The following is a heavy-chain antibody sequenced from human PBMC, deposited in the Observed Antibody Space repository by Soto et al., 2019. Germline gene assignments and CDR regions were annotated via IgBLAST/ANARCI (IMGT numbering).Heavy chain of an antibody. CDR2: INHSGST. V-gene: IGHV4-34*01. J-gene: IGHJ2*01. CDR1: GGSFSPYF. Sequence: SETLSLTCAVYGGSFSPYFWSWIRQPPGKGLEWIGEINHSGSTNYNPSLTRRATLSVDTSKNQVSLKLTSVTPADTAVYYCARVASGWQYYYFDFWGRGTPVPVSS. D-gene: IGHD6-19*01. CDR3: ARVASGWQYYYFDF.